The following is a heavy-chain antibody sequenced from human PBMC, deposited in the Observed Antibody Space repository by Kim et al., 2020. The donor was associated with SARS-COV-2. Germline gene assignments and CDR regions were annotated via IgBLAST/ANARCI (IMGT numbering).Heavy chain of an antibody. CDR2: IYYSGST. Sequence: SETLSLPCTVSGGSISSYYWSWIRQPPGKGLEWIGYIYYSGSTNYNPSLKSRVTISVDTSKNQFSLKLSSVTAADTAVYYCAREWYYYGSGSGDGGLNWFDPWGQGTLVTVSS. V-gene: IGHV4-59*13. CDR1: GGSISSYY. J-gene: IGHJ5*02. D-gene: IGHD3-10*01. CDR3: AREWYYYGSGSGDGGLNWFDP.